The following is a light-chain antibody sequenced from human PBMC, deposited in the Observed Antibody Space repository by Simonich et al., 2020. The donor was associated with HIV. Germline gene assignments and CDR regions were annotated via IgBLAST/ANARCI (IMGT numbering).Light chain of an antibody. J-gene: IGLJ3*02. CDR2: DVS. V-gene: IGLV2-14*02. CDR1: ASDVGSYNL. Sequence: QSALTQPASVSGSPGQSITISCTGTASDVGSYNLVSWYQQHPGKAPKLMICDVSNRPSGLSNRFSASKSGNTASLTISGLQAEDEGDYYCSSYSSRNTWVFGGGTKVTVL. CDR3: SSYSSRNTWV.